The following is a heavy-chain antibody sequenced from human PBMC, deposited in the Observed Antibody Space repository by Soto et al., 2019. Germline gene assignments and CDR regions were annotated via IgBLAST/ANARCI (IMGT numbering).Heavy chain of an antibody. D-gene: IGHD3-10*01. CDR2: INHSGST. Sequence: QVQLQQWGAGLLKPSETLSLTCAVYGGSFSGYYWSWIRQPPGKGLEWIGEINHSGSTNYNPSLKSRVTISVDTSKNQFSLKLSSVTAADTAVYYCARALTMVRGVIDYWGQGTLVTVSS. CDR3: ARALTMVRGVIDY. J-gene: IGHJ4*02. CDR1: GGSFSGYY. V-gene: IGHV4-34*01.